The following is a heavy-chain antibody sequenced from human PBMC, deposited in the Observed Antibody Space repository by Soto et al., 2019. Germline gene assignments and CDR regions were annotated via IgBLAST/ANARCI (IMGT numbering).Heavy chain of an antibody. V-gene: IGHV1-69*08. D-gene: IGHD2-2*01. CDR1: GGTFSRYS. Sequence: QVQLVQSGAEVKKPGSSVKVSCKASGGTFSRYSITWVRQAPGHGLEGIGRIIPIFGIASYAQKFQGRVTINADESTSTAYMALSSLRSDDTAVYYCAREDRDRETGLVPAAIDGMDVWGQGTTVTVSS. CDR3: AREDRDRETGLVPAAIDGMDV. J-gene: IGHJ6*02. CDR2: IIPIFGIA.